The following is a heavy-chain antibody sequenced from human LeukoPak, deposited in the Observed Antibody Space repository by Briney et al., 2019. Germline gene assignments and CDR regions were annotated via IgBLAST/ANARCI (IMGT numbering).Heavy chain of an antibody. CDR2: IWDDGSNQ. CDR3: ARGSSQFDY. CDR1: GFTFSFNG. Sequence: GGSLRLSCVASGFTFSFNGMHWVRQAPGKGLEWVALIWDDGSNQNYADSVKGRFTISRDNSRNTLYLQMNSLRADDTAVYYCARGSSQFDYWGQGTLVTVSS. V-gene: IGHV3-33*01. J-gene: IGHJ4*02. D-gene: IGHD6-13*01.